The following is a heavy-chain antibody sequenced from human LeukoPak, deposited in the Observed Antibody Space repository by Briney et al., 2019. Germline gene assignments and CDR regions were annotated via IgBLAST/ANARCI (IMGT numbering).Heavy chain of an antibody. D-gene: IGHD6-13*01. V-gene: IGHV4-30-4*08. CDR3: AREFFERIAVAGHYYYYGMDV. Sequence: LRLSCAASGFTFSSYAMSWVRQAPGKGLEWIGYIYYSGSTYYNPSLKSRVTISVDTSKNQFSLKLSSVTAADTAVYYCAREFFERIAVAGHYYYYGMDVWGQGTTVTVSS. CDR2: IYYSGST. J-gene: IGHJ6*02. CDR1: GFTFSSYA.